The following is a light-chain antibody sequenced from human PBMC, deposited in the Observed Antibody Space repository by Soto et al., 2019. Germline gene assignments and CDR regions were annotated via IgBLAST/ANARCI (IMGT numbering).Light chain of an antibody. J-gene: IGKJ1*01. Sequence: EIVLTQSPGTLSLSPGDRATLSCRASQSVSSSYLAWYQQKPGQAPRLLIYGASSRATGIPDRFSGSGSGTAFTITISRLEPEDFAVYYCQQYGSSPLWTFGQGTKVEIK. CDR2: GAS. V-gene: IGKV3-20*01. CDR1: QSVSSSY. CDR3: QQYGSSPLWT.